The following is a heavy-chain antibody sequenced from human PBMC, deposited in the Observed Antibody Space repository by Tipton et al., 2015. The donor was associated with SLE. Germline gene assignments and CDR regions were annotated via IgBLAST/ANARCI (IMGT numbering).Heavy chain of an antibody. Sequence: TLSLTCTVSGGSILNDFWSWIRQPPGKGLEWIGYIYYSGSTNYNPSLKSRVTISVDTSKNQFSLKLSSVTAADTAVYYCARSGSYPYYYYYMDVWGKGTTVTVSS. D-gene: IGHD1-26*01. J-gene: IGHJ6*03. CDR3: ARSGSYPYYYYYMDV. CDR1: GGSILNDF. CDR2: IYYSGST. V-gene: IGHV4-59*01.